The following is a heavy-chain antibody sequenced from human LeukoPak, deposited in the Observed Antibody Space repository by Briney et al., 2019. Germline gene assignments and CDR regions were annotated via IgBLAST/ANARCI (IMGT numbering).Heavy chain of an antibody. J-gene: IGHJ3*02. V-gene: IGHV3-23*01. CDR1: GFTFSSYA. CDR2: ISGSGGST. CDR3: ANSGTSWWYPASDI. D-gene: IGHD2-15*01. Sequence: PGGSLRLSCAASGFTFSSYAMNWVRQAPGKGLEWVSSISGSGGSTYYADSVKGRFTISRDNSKDTLYLQMNSLRAEDTAIYYCANSGTSWWYPASDIWGQGTMVTVSS.